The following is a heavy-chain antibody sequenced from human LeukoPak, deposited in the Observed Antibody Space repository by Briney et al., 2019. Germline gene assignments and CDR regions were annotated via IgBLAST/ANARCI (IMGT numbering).Heavy chain of an antibody. J-gene: IGHJ6*02. CDR2: IYYSGST. CDR1: GGSISSYY. D-gene: IGHD3-10*01. CDR3: ARYGSGGFGETYYYYYGMDV. V-gene: IGHV4-59*01. Sequence: PSETLSLTCTVSGGSISSYYWSWLRQPPGKGLEWIGYIYYSGSTNYNPSLKSRVTISVDTSKNQFSLKLSSVTAADTAVYYCARYGSGGFGETYYYYYGMDVWGQGTTVTVSS.